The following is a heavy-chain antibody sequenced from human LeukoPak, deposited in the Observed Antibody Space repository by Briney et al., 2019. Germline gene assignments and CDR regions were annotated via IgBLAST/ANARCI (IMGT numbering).Heavy chain of an antibody. Sequence: PSETLSLTCTVSGGSISSYYWSWIRQPPGMGLEWIGYLYYSGSTNYNPSPKSRVTISVDTSKNQFSLKLSSVTAADTAVYYCARGTGRYPYHFDYWGQGTLVTVPS. CDR3: ARGTGRYPYHFDY. J-gene: IGHJ4*02. CDR2: LYYSGST. CDR1: GGSISSYY. D-gene: IGHD1-26*01. V-gene: IGHV4-59*01.